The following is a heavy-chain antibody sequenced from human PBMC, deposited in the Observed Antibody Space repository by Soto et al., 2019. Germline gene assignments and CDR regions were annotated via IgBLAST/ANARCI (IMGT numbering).Heavy chain of an antibody. J-gene: IGHJ3*02. V-gene: IGHV4-59*01. CDR2: IYYSGST. CDR1: GGSISSYY. D-gene: IGHD3-3*01. Sequence: SETLSLTCTVSGGSISSYYWSWIRQPPGKGLEWIGYIYYSGSTNYNPSLKSRVTISVDTSKNQFSLKLSSVTAADTAVYYCARQCGSITIFGVVTPGAFDIWGQGTMVTVSS. CDR3: ARQCGSITIFGVVTPGAFDI.